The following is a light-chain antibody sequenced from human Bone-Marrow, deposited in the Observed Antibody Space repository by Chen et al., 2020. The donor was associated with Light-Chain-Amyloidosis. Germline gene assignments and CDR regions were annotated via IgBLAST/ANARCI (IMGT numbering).Light chain of an antibody. Sequence: SYVLTQPSSVSVAPGQTATIVCGGNNIGSTSVHWYQQKPGQAPLLVVYDNSDRPSGIPERLSGSNSGNPATLTISRVEAGDEADYYCQVWDRSSDRPVFGGGTKLTVL. J-gene: IGLJ3*02. CDR2: DNS. CDR1: NIGSTS. V-gene: IGLV3-21*02. CDR3: QVWDRSSDRPV.